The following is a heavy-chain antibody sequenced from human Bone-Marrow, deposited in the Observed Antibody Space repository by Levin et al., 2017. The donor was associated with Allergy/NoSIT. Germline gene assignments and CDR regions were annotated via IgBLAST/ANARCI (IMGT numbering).Heavy chain of an antibody. CDR2: IYYSGST. Sequence: SETLSLTCTVSGGSISSYYWSWIRQPPGKGLEWIGYIYYSGSTNYNPSLKSRVTISVDTSKNQFSLKLSSVTAADTAVYYCARGRSSWDYFDYWGQGTLVTVSS. CDR3: ARGRSSWDYFDY. CDR1: GGSISSYY. V-gene: IGHV4-59*01. D-gene: IGHD1-26*01. J-gene: IGHJ4*02.